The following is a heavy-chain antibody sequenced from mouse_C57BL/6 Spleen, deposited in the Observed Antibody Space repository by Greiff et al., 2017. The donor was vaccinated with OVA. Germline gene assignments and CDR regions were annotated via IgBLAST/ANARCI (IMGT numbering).Heavy chain of an antibody. CDR2: IYPGSGSP. J-gene: IGHJ2*01. CDR1: GYTFTSYW. CDR3: ARGYYGSRGY. Sequence: VQLQQPGAELVKPGASVKMSCKASGYTFTSYWITWVKPRPGQGLEWIGDIYPGSGSPNYNEKFKSKATLTVDTPSSTAYMQLSSLTSEDSAVYYCARGYYGSRGYWGQGTTLTVSS. D-gene: IGHD1-1*01. V-gene: IGHV1-55*01.